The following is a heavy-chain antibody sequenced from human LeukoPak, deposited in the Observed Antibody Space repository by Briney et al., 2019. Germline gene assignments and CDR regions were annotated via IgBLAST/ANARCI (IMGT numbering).Heavy chain of an antibody. V-gene: IGHV6-1*01. D-gene: IGHD5-18*01. Sequence: SPTLTVTCAISGDSVSSNTAAWNWIRQSPSRGLEWLGRTYYRSKLHNDYAGSVKSRITINPDTSMNQFSLQLNSVTPEDTAVYYCVRDHGYDFDYWGRGTL. CDR3: VRDHGYDFDY. J-gene: IGHJ4*02. CDR2: TYYRSKLHN. CDR1: GDSVSSNTAA.